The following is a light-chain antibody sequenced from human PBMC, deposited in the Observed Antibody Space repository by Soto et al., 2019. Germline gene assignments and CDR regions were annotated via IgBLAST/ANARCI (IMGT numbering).Light chain of an antibody. J-gene: IGLJ3*02. CDR3: CSYASSTTVV. CDR2: EGS. CDR1: SSDVGTYNL. V-gene: IGLV2-23*01. Sequence: QSALTQPASVSGSPGQSITISCTGTSSDVGTYNLVSWYQQHPGKAPKLMIYEGSKRPPGVSNRFSGSKSGNTASLTISGLQAEDEADYYCCSYASSTTVVFGGGTKLTVL.